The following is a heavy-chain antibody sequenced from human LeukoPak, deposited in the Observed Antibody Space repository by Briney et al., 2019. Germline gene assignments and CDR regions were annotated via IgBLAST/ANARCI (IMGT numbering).Heavy chain of an antibody. V-gene: IGHV1-18*04. D-gene: IGHD6-13*01. Sequence: ASVKVSCKASGYTFTGYYMHWVRQAPGQGLEWMGWINPNSGNTNYAQKLQGRVTMTTDTSTSTAYMELRSLRSDDTAVYYCARGVDSSSWYPEYFQHWGQGTLVTVSS. CDR1: GYTFTGYY. J-gene: IGHJ1*01. CDR2: INPNSGNT. CDR3: ARGVDSSSWYPEYFQH.